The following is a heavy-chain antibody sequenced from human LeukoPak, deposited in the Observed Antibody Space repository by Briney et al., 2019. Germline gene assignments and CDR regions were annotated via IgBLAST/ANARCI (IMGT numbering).Heavy chain of an antibody. Sequence: SVKVSCKASGGTFSSYAITWVRQAPGQGLEWIGGIIPVFDTPNYAQNFRGRVTITTDESTSTAYMELRSLRSDDTAVYYCAREPLSFYGDYGAFDIWGQGTMVTVSS. V-gene: IGHV1-69*05. D-gene: IGHD4-17*01. CDR1: GGTFSSYA. J-gene: IGHJ3*02. CDR3: AREPLSFYGDYGAFDI. CDR2: IIPVFDTP.